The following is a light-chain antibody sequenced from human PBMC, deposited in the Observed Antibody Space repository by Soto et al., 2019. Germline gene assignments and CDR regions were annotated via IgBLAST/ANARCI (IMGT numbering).Light chain of an antibody. CDR3: HQSNNWPYT. CDR1: QSVSDN. J-gene: IGKJ2*01. CDR2: GAS. V-gene: IGKV3-15*01. Sequence: EVVMTQSPATLSVSPGERVTLSCRACQSVSDNLAWYQQKPGQAPRLLIYGASTRATTIPARFSGSGSGTEFTLTISSLQSEDFAVYYCHQSNNWPYTFGQGTKLDI.